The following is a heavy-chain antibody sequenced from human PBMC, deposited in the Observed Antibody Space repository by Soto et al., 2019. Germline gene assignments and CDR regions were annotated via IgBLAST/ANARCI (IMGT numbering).Heavy chain of an antibody. Sequence: PSETLSLTCTVSGGSISSYYWSWIRQPPGKGLEWIGYIYYSGSTNYNPSLKSRVTISVDTSKNQFSLKLSSVTAADTAVYYCARRYGSSFDFWGQGTLVTVAS. CDR3: ARRYGSSFDF. D-gene: IGHD3-10*01. V-gene: IGHV4-59*08. CDR1: GGSISSYY. J-gene: IGHJ4*02. CDR2: IYYSGST.